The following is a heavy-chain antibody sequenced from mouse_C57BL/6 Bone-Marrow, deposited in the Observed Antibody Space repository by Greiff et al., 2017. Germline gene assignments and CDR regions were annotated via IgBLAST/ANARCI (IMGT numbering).Heavy chain of an antibody. CDR2: INPGSGGT. Sequence: VQLQQSGAELVRPGTSVKVSCKASGYAFTNYWIEWVKQRPGQGLEWIGVINPGSGGTNYNEKFKGKATLTADKSSSTAYLQLSSLTSEDSAVYFCAIFMDYWGQGTSVTVSS. J-gene: IGHJ4*01. CDR1: GYAFTNYW. V-gene: IGHV1-54*01. CDR3: AIFMDY.